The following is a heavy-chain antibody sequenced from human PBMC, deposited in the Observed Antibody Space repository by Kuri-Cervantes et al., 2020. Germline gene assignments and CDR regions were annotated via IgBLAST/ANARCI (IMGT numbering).Heavy chain of an antibody. J-gene: IGHJ4*02. CDR2: ISSSGSTI. V-gene: IGHV3-11*01. CDR3: ANQLTPYSSFV. Sequence: GESLKISCTVSGDSINPYYWSWIRQAPGKGLEWVSYISSSGSTIYYADSVTGRFTISRDNAKNSLYLQMNSLRAEDTAVYYCANQLTPYSSFVWGQGTLVTVSS. CDR1: GDSINPYY. D-gene: IGHD6-6*01.